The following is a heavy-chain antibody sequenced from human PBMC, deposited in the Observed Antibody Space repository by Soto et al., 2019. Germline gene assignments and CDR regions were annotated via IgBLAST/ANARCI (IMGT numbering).Heavy chain of an antibody. J-gene: IGHJ4*02. CDR1: GFTFSNAW. CDR3: TRAAIGYCISTSCYNFDY. CDR2: IKSKTDGGTT. D-gene: IGHD2-2*02. Sequence: GGSLRLSCAASGFTFSNAWMNWVRQAPGKGLEWVGRIKSKTDGGTTDYAAPVNGRFTISRDDSNTTLYLQMNSLKTEDTAVYYCTRAAIGYCISTSCYNFDYWGQGTLVTVSS. V-gene: IGHV3-15*07.